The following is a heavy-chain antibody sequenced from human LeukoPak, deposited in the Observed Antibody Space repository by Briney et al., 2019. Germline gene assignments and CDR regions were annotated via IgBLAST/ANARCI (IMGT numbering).Heavy chain of an antibody. CDR1: GFTFSSYA. Sequence: GGSLRLSCAASGFTFSSYAMSWVRQAQGKGLEWVSAISGSGGSTYYADSVKGRFTISRDNSKNTLYLQMNSLRAEDTAVYYCAKGDYSSSSWGFDYWGQGTLVTVSS. J-gene: IGHJ4*02. V-gene: IGHV3-23*01. CDR3: AKGDYSSSSWGFDY. CDR2: ISGSGGST. D-gene: IGHD6-6*01.